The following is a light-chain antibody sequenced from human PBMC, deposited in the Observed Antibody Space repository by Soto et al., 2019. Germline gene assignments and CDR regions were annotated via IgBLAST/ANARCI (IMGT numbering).Light chain of an antibody. V-gene: IGLV2-23*03. CDR3: CSYEGSSTFYV. J-gene: IGLJ1*01. Sequence: QSVLTQPASVSGSPGQSITISCTGASSDVGSYNLVPWYQQHPGKAPKLMIYEGSKRPSGVSNRFSGSKSGNTASLTISGLQAEDEADYYCCSYEGSSTFYVFGTGTKVTVL. CDR1: SSDVGSYNL. CDR2: EGS.